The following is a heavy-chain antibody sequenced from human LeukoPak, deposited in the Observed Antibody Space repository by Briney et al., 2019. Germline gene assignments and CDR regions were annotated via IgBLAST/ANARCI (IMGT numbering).Heavy chain of an antibody. CDR3: AKEHIVGGTAILGGFDY. D-gene: IGHD2-21*02. V-gene: IGHV3-23*01. CDR2: ISRSGGST. Sequence: PGGSLRLSCAAYGFTFSSYARSWVRQAPGKGLEWVSAISRSGGSTYYAASVNGRFIISSDNYKNTLYLQMNSLRAEDTAVYYCAKEHIVGGTAILGGFDYWGQGTLVTVSS. J-gene: IGHJ4*02. CDR1: GFTFSSYA.